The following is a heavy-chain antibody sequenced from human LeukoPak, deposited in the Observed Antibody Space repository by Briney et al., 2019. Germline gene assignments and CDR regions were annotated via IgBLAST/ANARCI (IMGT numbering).Heavy chain of an antibody. V-gene: IGHV3-23*01. J-gene: IGHJ5*02. D-gene: IGHD2-2*01. CDR1: GFTFSSYA. CDR3: AKAWGKYQLPVNWFDP. Sequence: GGSLRLSCAASGFTFSSYAMSWVRQAPGKGLEWVSAISGSGGSTYYADSVKGRFTISRDNSKNTLYLQMNSLRAEDTAVYYCAKAWGKYQLPVNWFDPWGQGTLVTVSS. CDR2: ISGSGGST.